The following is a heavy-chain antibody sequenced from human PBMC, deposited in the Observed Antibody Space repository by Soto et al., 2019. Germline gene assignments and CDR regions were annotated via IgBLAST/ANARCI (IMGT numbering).Heavy chain of an antibody. CDR2: ISYSGIS. D-gene: IGHD1-1*01. CDR1: SVSINWCTYY. V-gene: IGHV4-39*01. J-gene: IGHJ4*02. CDR3: ARRSIRNAYIFAY. Sequence: SETLSLTCTVSSVSINWCTYYWGGMRQPPGMGLEWIASISYSGISYYNPSLRRRATISADTSNKQFPLKVRPVTAEATAVYFCARRSIRNAYIFAYWGQGRRVTVS.